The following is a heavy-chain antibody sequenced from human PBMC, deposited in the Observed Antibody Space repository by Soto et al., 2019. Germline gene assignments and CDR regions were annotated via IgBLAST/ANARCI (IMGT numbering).Heavy chain of an antibody. CDR1: GFSFSDYS. CDR3: AKRATRVPTPGNYLDC. CDR2: LTRGGTT. D-gene: IGHD2-15*01. J-gene: IGHJ4*02. Sequence: GGSLSLSCAASGFSFSDYSMTWVRPAPGRGLEWVSTLTRGGTTFYADSVKGRFTISRDNSKNTLSLQMHNLRAEDTDRHYCAKRATRVPTPGNYLDCWGQGTLVTVSS. V-gene: IGHV3-23*01.